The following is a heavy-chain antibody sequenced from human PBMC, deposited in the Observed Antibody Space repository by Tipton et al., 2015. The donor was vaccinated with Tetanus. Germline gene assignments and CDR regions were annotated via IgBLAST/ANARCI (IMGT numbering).Heavy chain of an antibody. CDR1: GFIFSSYG. D-gene: IGHD2-15*01. CDR2: SWYDGTDK. Sequence: SLRLSCAASGFIFSSYGIHWVRQAPGKGLEWVAVSWYDGTDKYYADSVKGLFTISRDNSKNTLYLQMNNLRAEDTAVSYCAREADCSGGSCFSGDFDDWGPGTQVTVSS. CDR3: AREADCSGGSCFSGDFDD. V-gene: IGHV3-33*01. J-gene: IGHJ4*02.